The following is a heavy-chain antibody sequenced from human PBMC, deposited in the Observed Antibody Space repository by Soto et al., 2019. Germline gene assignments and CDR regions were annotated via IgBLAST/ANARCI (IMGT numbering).Heavy chain of an antibody. Sequence: QLPLQESGPGLVKPSETLSLTCTVSGGSISSSSYYWGWIRQPPGKGLEWIGSIYYSGSTYYNPSLKSRVTISVDTSKNQFSLTLSSVTAADTAVYYCARRGSGSYSDYWGQGTLVTVSS. D-gene: IGHD3-10*01. CDR1: GGSISSSSYY. CDR2: IYYSGST. J-gene: IGHJ4*02. V-gene: IGHV4-39*01. CDR3: ARRGSGSYSDY.